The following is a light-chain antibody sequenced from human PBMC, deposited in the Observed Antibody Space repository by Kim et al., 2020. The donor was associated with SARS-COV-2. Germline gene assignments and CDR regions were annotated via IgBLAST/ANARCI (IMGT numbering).Light chain of an antibody. J-gene: IGLJ3*02. V-gene: IGLV3-1*01. CDR2: EDS. CDR1: KLGEKY. CDR3: QAWDSSTVV. Sequence: SYELTQPPSVSVSPGQAASITCSGDKLGEKYASWFQQKPGQSPVLVIYEDSKRPSGIPERISGSTSGNTATLTISGTQAMDEADYYCQAWDSSTVVFGGG.